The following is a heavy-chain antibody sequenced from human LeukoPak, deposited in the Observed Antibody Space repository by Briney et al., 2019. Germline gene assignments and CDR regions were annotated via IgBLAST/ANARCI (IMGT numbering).Heavy chain of an antibody. CDR2: ISSSSSYI. CDR3: ARDAGPEPYYDFWSDPKGDSFDP. J-gene: IGHJ5*02. CDR1: GFTFSSYS. D-gene: IGHD3-3*01. Sequence: PVGYLRLSCAASGFTFSSYSMNWVRQAPGKGLEWVSSISSSSSYIYYADSVKGRFTISRDNAKSSLYLQMNSLRAEDTAVYYCARDAGPEPYYDFWSDPKGDSFDPWGQGTLVTVSS. V-gene: IGHV3-21*01.